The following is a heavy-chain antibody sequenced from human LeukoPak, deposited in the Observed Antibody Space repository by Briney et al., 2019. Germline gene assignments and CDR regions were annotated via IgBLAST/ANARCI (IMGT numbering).Heavy chain of an antibody. D-gene: IGHD4-17*01. CDR3: ARQRTDGDYHFDY. J-gene: IGHJ4*02. CDR2: ISSSSYI. CDR1: GFTFSSYS. V-gene: IGHV3-21*01. Sequence: GGSLRLSCAASGFTFSSYSMNWVRQAPGKGLEWVSSISSSSYIYYADSVKGRFTISRDNAKNSLYLQMNSLRAEDTAVYYCARQRTDGDYHFDYWGQGTLVTVSS.